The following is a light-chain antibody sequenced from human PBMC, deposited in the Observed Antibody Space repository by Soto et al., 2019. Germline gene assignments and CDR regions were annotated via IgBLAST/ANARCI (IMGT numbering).Light chain of an antibody. CDR2: DAS. V-gene: IGKV3-11*01. CDR1: QSVSSY. CDR3: QQRSNWPPLT. J-gene: IGKJ4*01. Sequence: EIVLTQSPATLSLSPGERATLSCRASQSVSSYLAWYQQKQGQAPRLLIYDASNRATGIPARFSSSGSGTDFTLTISSLEPEDFAVYYCQQRSNWPPLTFGGGTKVEIK.